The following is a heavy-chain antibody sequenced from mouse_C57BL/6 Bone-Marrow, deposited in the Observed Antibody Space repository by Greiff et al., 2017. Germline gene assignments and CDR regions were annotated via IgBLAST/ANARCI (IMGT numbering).Heavy chain of an antibody. CDR3: ARDTLYGNLFDY. J-gene: IGHJ2*01. Sequence: EVTLVESGGGLVKPGGSLKLSCAASGFTFSSYAMSWVRQTPEKRLEWVATISDGGSYTYYPDNVKGRFTISRDKAKNNLYLQMSHLKSEDTAMYYCARDTLYGNLFDYWGQGTTLTVSS. D-gene: IGHD2-1*01. CDR1: GFTFSSYA. CDR2: ISDGGSYT. V-gene: IGHV5-4*01.